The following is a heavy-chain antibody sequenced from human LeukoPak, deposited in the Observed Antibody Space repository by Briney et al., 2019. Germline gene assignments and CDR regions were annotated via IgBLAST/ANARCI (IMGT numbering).Heavy chain of an antibody. CDR3: ACRPGIAVAGFDY. CDR2: IYYSGST. Sequence: PSETLSLTCTVSGGSISSSSYYWGWIRQPPGKGLEWIGSIYYSGSTYYNPSLKSRVTISVDTSKNQFSLKLSSVTAADTAVYYCACRPGIAVAGFDYWGQGTLVTVSS. V-gene: IGHV4-39*01. J-gene: IGHJ4*02. CDR1: GGSISSSSYY. D-gene: IGHD6-19*01.